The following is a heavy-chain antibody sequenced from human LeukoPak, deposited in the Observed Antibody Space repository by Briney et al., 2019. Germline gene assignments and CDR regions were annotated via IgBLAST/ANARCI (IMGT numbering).Heavy chain of an antibody. J-gene: IGHJ3*02. V-gene: IGHV4-61*02. D-gene: IGHD1-26*01. CDR2: IYTSGST. Sequence: SQTLSLTCTVSGGSISSGSYYWSWIRQPAGKGLEWIGRIYTSGSTNYNPSLKSRVTISVDTSKNQFSLKLSSVTAADTAVYYCAREGWELPRTFDIWGQGTIVTVSS. CDR1: GGSISSGSYY. CDR3: AREGWELPRTFDI.